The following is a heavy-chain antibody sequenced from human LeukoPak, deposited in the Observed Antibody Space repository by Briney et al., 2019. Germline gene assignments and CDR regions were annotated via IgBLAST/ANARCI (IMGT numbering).Heavy chain of an antibody. Sequence: GGSLRLSCAGSGFSFSSFAMTWVRQAPGKGLEWVSNIYGGGTNTFYADSVKGRFTISRDDSKNTLYLQMNSLRAEDTAVYYCARDFGTTGWHTFDYWGQGTLVTVSS. V-gene: IGHV3-23*01. D-gene: IGHD6-19*01. CDR1: GFSFSSFA. J-gene: IGHJ4*02. CDR2: IYGGGTNT. CDR3: ARDFGTTGWHTFDY.